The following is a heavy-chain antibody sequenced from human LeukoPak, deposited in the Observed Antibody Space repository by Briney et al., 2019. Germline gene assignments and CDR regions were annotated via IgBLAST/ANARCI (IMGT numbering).Heavy chain of an antibody. CDR2: ISSSGSTI. CDR1: GFTFSDYY. V-gene: IGHV3-11*04. J-gene: IGHJ4*02. Sequence: PGGSLRLSCAASGFTFSDYYMSWIRQAPGKGLEWVSYISSSGSTIYYADSVKGRFTISRDNAKNSLYLQMNSLRAEDTAVYYCARDPPNWQALYFDYWGQGTLVTVSS. CDR3: ARDPPNWQALYFDY. D-gene: IGHD7-27*01.